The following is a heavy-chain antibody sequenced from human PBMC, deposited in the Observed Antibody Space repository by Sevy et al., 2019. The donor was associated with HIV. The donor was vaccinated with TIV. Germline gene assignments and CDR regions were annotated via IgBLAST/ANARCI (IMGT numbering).Heavy chain of an antibody. CDR1: GGSFSGYY. V-gene: IGHV4-34*01. J-gene: IGHJ4*02. CDR3: ARYRVAGNFDY. D-gene: IGHD6-19*01. CDR2: INHSGST. Sequence: SETLSLTCAVYGGSFSGYYWSWIRQPPGKGLEWIGEINHSGSTNYNPSLKSRVTISVDTSKNQFSLKLSSVTAADTDVYYCARYRVAGNFDYWGQGTLVTVSS.